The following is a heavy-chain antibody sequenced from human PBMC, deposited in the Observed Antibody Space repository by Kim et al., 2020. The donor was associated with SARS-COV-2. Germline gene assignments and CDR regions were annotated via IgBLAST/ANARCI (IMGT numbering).Heavy chain of an antibody. CDR2: IWYDGSDI. D-gene: IGHD3-10*01. V-gene: IGHV3-33*06. CDR1: GFTFTNYA. J-gene: IGHJ4*02. Sequence: GGSLRLSCTASGFTFTNYAIHWVRQAPGKGLDWVAVIWYDGSDIYYADSVKGRFTISRDNSKNTVFLQMNSLRAEDTAVYYCAKVDGSGSYFDYWGQGTL. CDR3: AKVDGSGSYFDY.